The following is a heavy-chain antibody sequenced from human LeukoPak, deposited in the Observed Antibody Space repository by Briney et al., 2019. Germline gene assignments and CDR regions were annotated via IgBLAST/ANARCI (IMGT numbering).Heavy chain of an antibody. D-gene: IGHD6-13*01. J-gene: IGHJ6*02. CDR3: ARDLGSFYYYGMDV. V-gene: IGHV3-53*01. CDR1: GFTVSSNY. CDR2: IYSGGST. Sequence: GGSLRLSCAASGFTVSSNYMSWVRQAPGKGLEWVSVIYSGGSTYYADSVKGRLTISRDNSENTLYLQMNSLRAEDTAVYYCARDLGSFYYYGMDVWAKGPRSPSP.